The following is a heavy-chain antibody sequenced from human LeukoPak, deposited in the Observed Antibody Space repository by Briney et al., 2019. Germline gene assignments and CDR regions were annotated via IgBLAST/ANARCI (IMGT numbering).Heavy chain of an antibody. D-gene: IGHD1-26*01. J-gene: IGHJ5*01. CDR3: ARLTGRATSAWPCFHS. CDR1: VSSIRMSRYH. CDR2: IHYGVST. Sequence: SETLSLTCTVCVSSIRMSRYHWGWVRQPPGKGLEWIGNIHYGVSTSYNTSLKRQVPLPVDTSKNPFSLKMSSVNAADTAVFYCARLTGRATSAWPCFHSWGQGALVTVSS. V-gene: IGHV4-39*01.